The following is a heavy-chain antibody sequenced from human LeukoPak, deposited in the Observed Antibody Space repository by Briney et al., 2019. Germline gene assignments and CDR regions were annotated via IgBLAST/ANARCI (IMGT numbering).Heavy chain of an antibody. D-gene: IGHD5-24*01. Sequence: GGSLRLSCAASGFTFSSYSMNWVRQAPGEGLEWVSSISSSSSYIYYADSVKGRFTISRDNAKNSLYLQMNSLRAEDTAVYYCARSREMATPALDYWGQGTLVTVSS. CDR1: GFTFSSYS. V-gene: IGHV3-21*01. CDR2: ISSSSSYI. CDR3: ARSREMATPALDY. J-gene: IGHJ4*02.